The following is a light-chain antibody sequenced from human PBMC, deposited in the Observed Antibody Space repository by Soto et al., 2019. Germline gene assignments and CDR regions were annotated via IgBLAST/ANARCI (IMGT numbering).Light chain of an antibody. CDR2: GAS. CDR1: QSVSYNY. Sequence: EIVLTQSPGTLSLSPGERATLSCRASQSVSYNYVAWYQQKPGQAPRLLIYGASSRATGIPDRFSGSGSGTDFTLTISRLEPEDFAVYYCQQYGRSPGLTFXGGTKVDIK. J-gene: IGKJ4*01. CDR3: QQYGRSPGLT. V-gene: IGKV3-20*01.